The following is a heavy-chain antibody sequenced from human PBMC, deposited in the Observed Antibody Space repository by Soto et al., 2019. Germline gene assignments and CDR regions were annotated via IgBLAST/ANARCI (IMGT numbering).Heavy chain of an antibody. D-gene: IGHD1-20*01. V-gene: IGHV1-69*01. CDR1: GGTFSSYA. Sequence: QVQLVQSGAEVKKPGSSVKVSCKASGGTFSSYAISWVRQAPGQGLEWMGGIIPIFGTANYAQKFQGRVTITADESTRTAYMELSSLRSEDTAVYYCARARSWNTWNTRYYSYGMDVWGQGTTVTVSS. CDR3: ARARSWNTWNTRYYSYGMDV. CDR2: IIPIFGTA. J-gene: IGHJ6*02.